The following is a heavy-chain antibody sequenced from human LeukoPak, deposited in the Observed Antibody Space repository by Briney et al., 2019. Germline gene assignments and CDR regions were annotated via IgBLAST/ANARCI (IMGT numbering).Heavy chain of an antibody. Sequence: PGGSLRLSCAASGFTFSSYGMHWVRQAPGKGLEWVAFIRYDGSNKYYADSVKGRFTISRDNSKNTLYLQMNSLRAEDTAVYYCAKDLLASVAGTTDYFDYWGQGTLVTVSS. J-gene: IGHJ4*02. CDR1: GFTFSSYG. CDR2: IRYDGSNK. D-gene: IGHD6-19*01. V-gene: IGHV3-30*02. CDR3: AKDLLASVAGTTDYFDY.